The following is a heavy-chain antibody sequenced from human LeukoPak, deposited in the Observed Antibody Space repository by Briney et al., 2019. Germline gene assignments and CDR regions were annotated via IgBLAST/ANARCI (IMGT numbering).Heavy chain of an antibody. Sequence: GGSLRLSCAASGFAFSSYDMHWVRQATGKGLEWVSAIGTAGDTYYPGSVKGRFTISRDNSKNTLYLQMNSLRAEDTAVYFCAKGDKMLTWRRTYNRFDPWGQGTLVTVSS. CDR3: AKGDKMLTWRRTYNRFDP. CDR2: IGTAGDT. D-gene: IGHD3-16*01. V-gene: IGHV3-13*01. CDR1: GFAFSSYD. J-gene: IGHJ5*02.